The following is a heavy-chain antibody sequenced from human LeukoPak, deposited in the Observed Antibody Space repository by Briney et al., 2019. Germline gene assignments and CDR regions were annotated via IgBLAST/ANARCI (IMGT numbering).Heavy chain of an antibody. CDR3: ARAGGGMTPFDP. D-gene: IGHD3-16*01. CDR2: IYYSGST. Sequence: KPSETLSLTCTVPGGSISSYYWSWIRQPPGKGLEGIGYIYYSGSTNYNPSLKSRVTISVDTSKNQFSLKLSSVTAADTAVYYCARAGGGMTPFDPWGQGTLVTVSS. J-gene: IGHJ5*02. V-gene: IGHV4-59*01. CDR1: GGSISSYY.